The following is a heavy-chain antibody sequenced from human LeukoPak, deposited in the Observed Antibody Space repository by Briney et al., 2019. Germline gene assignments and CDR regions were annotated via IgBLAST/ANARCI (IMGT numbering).Heavy chain of an antibody. J-gene: IGHJ4*02. V-gene: IGHV4-30-2*01. CDR1: GGSISSGGYS. D-gene: IGHD4-23*01. CDR2: IYHSGST. Sequence: SQTLSLTCAVSGGSISSGGYSWSWIRQPPGKGLEWIGYIYHSGSTYYNPSLKSRVTISEDRSKNQFSLKLSSVTAADTAVYYCASQYGGIDYWGQGTLVTVSS. CDR3: ASQYGGIDY.